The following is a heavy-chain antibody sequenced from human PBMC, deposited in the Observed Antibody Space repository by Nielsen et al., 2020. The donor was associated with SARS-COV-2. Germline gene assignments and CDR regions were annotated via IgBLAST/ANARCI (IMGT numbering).Heavy chain of an antibody. CDR1: GFTFSDYY. J-gene: IGHJ6*02. Sequence: GESLKISCAASGFTFSDYYMSWIRQAPGKGLEWVSYISSSSSYIYYADSVKGRFTISRDNAKNSLYLQMNSLRAEDTAVYYCARDKGGIYAYYDFWSGYYTKPYYYGMDVWGQGTTVTVSS. CDR3: ARDKGGIYAYYDFWSGYYTKPYYYGMDV. V-gene: IGHV3-11*06. D-gene: IGHD3-3*01. CDR2: ISSSSSYI.